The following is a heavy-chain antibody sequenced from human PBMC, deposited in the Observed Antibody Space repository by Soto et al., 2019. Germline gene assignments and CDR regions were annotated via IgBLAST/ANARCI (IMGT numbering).Heavy chain of an antibody. D-gene: IGHD1-1*01. J-gene: IGHJ4*02. CDR2: IYYSGST. Sequence: QLQLQESGPGLVKPSETLSLTCTVSGGSISSSSYYWGWIRQPPGKGLEWIGSIYYSGSTYYNPSLKSRVTISVDTSKNQFSLKLSSVTAADTAVYYCARPPRAVQGYFDYWGQGTLVTVSS. V-gene: IGHV4-39*01. CDR1: GGSISSSSYY. CDR3: ARPPRAVQGYFDY.